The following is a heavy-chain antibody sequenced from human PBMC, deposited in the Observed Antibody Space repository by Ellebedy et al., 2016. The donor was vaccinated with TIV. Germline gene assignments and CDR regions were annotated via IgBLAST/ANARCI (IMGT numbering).Heavy chain of an antibody. J-gene: IGHJ6*02. CDR1: GFTLSNFW. D-gene: IGHD4/OR15-4a*01. Sequence: GESLKISCEASGFTLSNFWMTWVRQAPGKGLEWVAITYKDDTGKFYVDSVKGRFTISRDNAKNSLFLQINRLRAEDTAVYFCARGCNMDVWGQGTTVTVSS. V-gene: IGHV3-7*01. CDR2: TYKDDTGK. CDR3: ARGCNMDV.